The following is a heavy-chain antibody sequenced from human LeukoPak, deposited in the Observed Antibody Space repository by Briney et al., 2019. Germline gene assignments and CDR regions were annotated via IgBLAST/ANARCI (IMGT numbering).Heavy chain of an antibody. J-gene: IGHJ4*02. D-gene: IGHD6-13*01. CDR1: GGTFSSYA. CDR3: ATQGAAGTSGLDY. CDR2: IIPIFGTA. Sequence: SVKVSCKASGGTFSSYAISWVRQAPGQGLEWMGGIIPIFGTANYAQKFQGRVTITADESTSTDYMELSSLRSEDTAVYYCATQGAAGTSGLDYWGQGSLVTASA. V-gene: IGHV1-69*13.